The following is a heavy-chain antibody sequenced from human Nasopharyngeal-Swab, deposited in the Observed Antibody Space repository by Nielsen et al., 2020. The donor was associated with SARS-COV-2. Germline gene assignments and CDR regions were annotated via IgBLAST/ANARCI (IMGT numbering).Heavy chain of an antibody. J-gene: IGHJ6*02. D-gene: IGHD6-13*01. CDR3: AKDRGSSGYYYGMDV. CDR2: ISYDGSNK. Sequence: WIRQSSGKRLEWVAVISYDGSNKYYADSVKGRFTISRDNSKNTLYLQMNSLRAEDTAVYYCAKDRGSSGYYYGMDVWGQGTTVTVSS. V-gene: IGHV3-30*18.